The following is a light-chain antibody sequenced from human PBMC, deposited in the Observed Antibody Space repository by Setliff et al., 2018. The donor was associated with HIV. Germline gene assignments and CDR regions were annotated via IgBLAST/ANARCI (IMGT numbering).Light chain of an antibody. CDR3: SSYAGSNDWV. Sequence: QSVLTQPPSASGSPGQSVTISCTGTSSDVGGYNYVSWYQQHPGKAPKLLIYEVSERPSGVPDRFSGSKSGNTASLTVSGLQAEDEADYYCSSYAGSNDWVFGGGTK. CDR2: EVS. J-gene: IGLJ2*01. CDR1: SSDVGGYNY. V-gene: IGLV2-8*01.